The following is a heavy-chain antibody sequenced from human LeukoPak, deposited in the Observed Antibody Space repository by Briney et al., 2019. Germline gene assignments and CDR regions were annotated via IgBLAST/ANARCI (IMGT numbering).Heavy chain of an antibody. CDR1: GLTFSSYW. CDR3: STVLGHAFDI. V-gene: IGHV3-74*01. J-gene: IGHJ3*02. CDR2: INSDGSTT. D-gene: IGHD3-16*01. Sequence: GGSLTLSCAPSGLTFSSYWMHWVRQLPGKGRVWVSRINSDGSTTHYPCSVKGRFTITSANTHNTFNSQMNRLRAQDTTVDYYSTVLGHAFDIWGRGTMVTVSS.